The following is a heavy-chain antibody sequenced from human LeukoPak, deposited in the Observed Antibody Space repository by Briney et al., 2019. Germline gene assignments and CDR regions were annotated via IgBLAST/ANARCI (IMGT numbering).Heavy chain of an antibody. J-gene: IGHJ4*02. Sequence: ASVKVSCKASGYTFTSYGISWVRQAPGQGLEWMGWISAYNGNTNYAQKFQGRVTITADESTSTAYMELSSLRSEDTAVYYCAREVDTAIYWGQGTLVTVSS. V-gene: IGHV1-18*01. D-gene: IGHD5-18*01. CDR3: AREVDTAIY. CDR2: ISAYNGNT. CDR1: GYTFTSYG.